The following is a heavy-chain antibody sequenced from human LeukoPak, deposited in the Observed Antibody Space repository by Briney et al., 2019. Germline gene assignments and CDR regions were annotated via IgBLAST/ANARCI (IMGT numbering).Heavy chain of an antibody. V-gene: IGHV3-30*02. Sequence: GGSLRLSCAASGFTFSNYAIHWVRQAPGKGLEWVASIRFNGNFYADYVKGRFTISRDNSKSAVSLQMDTLRTEDTALYYCARENWDFDFWGQGTLVTVSS. CDR2: IRFNGN. D-gene: IGHD7-27*01. CDR3: ARENWDFDF. J-gene: IGHJ4*02. CDR1: GFTFSNYA.